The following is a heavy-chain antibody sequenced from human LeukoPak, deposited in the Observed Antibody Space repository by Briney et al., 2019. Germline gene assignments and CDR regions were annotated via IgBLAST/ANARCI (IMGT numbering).Heavy chain of an antibody. J-gene: IGHJ5*02. D-gene: IGHD2/OR15-2a*01. Sequence: GASVKVSCKASGGTFSSYAISWVRQAPGQGLEWMGGIIPIFGTANYAQKFQGRVTITADESTSTAYMELSSLRSEDTAVYYCARHISDWFDPWGQGTLVTVSS. CDR1: GGTFSSYA. CDR3: ARHISDWFDP. CDR2: IIPIFGTA. V-gene: IGHV1-69*13.